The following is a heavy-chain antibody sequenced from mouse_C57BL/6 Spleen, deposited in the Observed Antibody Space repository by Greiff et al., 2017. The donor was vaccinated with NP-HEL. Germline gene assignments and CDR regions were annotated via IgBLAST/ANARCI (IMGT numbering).Heavy chain of an antibody. J-gene: IGHJ4*01. CDR2: ILPGSGST. V-gene: IGHV1-9*01. D-gene: IGHD1-1*01. CDR1: GYTFTGYW. CDR3: ARGGGSSHYYAMDY. Sequence: QVTLKESGAELMKPGASVKLSCKATGYTFTGYWIEWVKQRPGHGLEWIGEILPGSGSTNYHEKFKGKATFTADTSSNTAYMQLSSLTTEDSAIYYCARGGGSSHYYAMDYWGQGTSVTVSS.